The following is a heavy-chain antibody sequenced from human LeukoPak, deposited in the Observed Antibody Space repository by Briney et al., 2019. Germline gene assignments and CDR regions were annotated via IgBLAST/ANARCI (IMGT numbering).Heavy chain of an antibody. CDR3: ARDAPGNTALDY. D-gene: IGHD5-18*01. CDR1: GFTFISYW. J-gene: IGHJ4*02. CDR2: IIGYGSST. Sequence: GGSLRLSCAASGFTFISYWMHWVRQAPGKGLVWVSRIIGYGSSTDFAESVKGRFTISRDNAKNTLYLQMNSLRAEDTAVYYCARDAPGNTALDYWGKGTLVTVSS. V-gene: IGHV3-74*01.